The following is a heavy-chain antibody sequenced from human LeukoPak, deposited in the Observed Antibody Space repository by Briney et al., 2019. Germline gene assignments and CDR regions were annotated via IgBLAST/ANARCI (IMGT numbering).Heavy chain of an antibody. D-gene: IGHD6-19*01. Sequence: SGTLSLTCTVSGGSISSSSYYWGWIRQPPGKGLEWIGSIYYSGSTYYNPSLKSRVTISVDTSKNQFSLKLSSVTAADTAVYYCARQTVAGLLATFDYWGQGTLVTVSS. CDR2: IYYSGST. V-gene: IGHV4-39*01. CDR3: ARQTVAGLLATFDY. J-gene: IGHJ4*02. CDR1: GGSISSSSYY.